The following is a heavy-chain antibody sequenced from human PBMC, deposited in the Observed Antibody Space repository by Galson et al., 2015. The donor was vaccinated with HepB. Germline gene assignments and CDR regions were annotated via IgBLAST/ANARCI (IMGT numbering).Heavy chain of an antibody. J-gene: IGHJ6*02. D-gene: IGHD1-20*01. V-gene: IGHV7-4-1*02. CDR1: GYTFTNYA. CDR3: ARVTSTHNFGRSRYSFYYYGMDV. Sequence: SVKVSCKASGYTFTNYAINWVRQAPGQGLEWMGWINTNTGEPTYAQAFTGRFVFSLDTSVTTAHLQISSLKPEDTAVYCCARVTSTHNFGRSRYSFYYYGMDVWGQGTTVTVPS. CDR2: INTNTGEP.